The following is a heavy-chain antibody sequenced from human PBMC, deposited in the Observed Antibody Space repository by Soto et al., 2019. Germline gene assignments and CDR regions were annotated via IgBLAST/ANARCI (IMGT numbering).Heavy chain of an antibody. Sequence: GGSLRLSCAASGFTFSNYNMNWVRQAPGKGLEWVSYIRSSGSNIYYAASVKGRFTISRDNARNSLFLQMNSLRAEDTAVYYCARGSRPDPFYYYPMDVWGQGTTVTVSS. CDR3: ARGSRPDPFYYYPMDV. CDR2: IRSSGSNI. D-gene: IGHD6-6*01. CDR1: GFTFSNYN. V-gene: IGHV3-21*01. J-gene: IGHJ6*02.